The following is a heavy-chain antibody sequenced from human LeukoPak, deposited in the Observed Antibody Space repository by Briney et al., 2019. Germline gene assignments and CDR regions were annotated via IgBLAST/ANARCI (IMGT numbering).Heavy chain of an antibody. Sequence: SETLSLTCTVSGGSISSSSYYWGWIRQPPGKGLEWIGSVYYTGASYYNPSLKSRVTISIDTSKNHFSLNLTSVTAADTAVYYCARDVAGLDYYHYYGMDVWGQGTTVTVSS. CDR2: VYYTGAS. J-gene: IGHJ6*02. CDR1: GGSISSSSYY. D-gene: IGHD3-16*01. CDR3: ARDVAGLDYYHYYGMDV. V-gene: IGHV4-39*07.